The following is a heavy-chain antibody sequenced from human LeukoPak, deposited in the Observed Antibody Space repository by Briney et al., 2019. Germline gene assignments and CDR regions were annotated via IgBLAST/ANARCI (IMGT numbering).Heavy chain of an antibody. V-gene: IGHV4-34*01. J-gene: IGHJ4*02. CDR2: INHSGST. D-gene: IGHD5-18*01. Sequence: KASETLSLTCAVYGGSFSGYYWSWIRQPPGKGLEWIGEINHSGSTNYNPSLKSRVTISVDTSKNQFSLKLSSVTAADTAVYYCARGVAMGYSYVFDYWGQGTLVTVSS. CDR1: GGSFSGYY. CDR3: ARGVAMGYSYVFDY.